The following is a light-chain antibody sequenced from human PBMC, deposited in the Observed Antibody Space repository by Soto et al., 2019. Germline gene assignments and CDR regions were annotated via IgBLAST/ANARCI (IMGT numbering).Light chain of an antibody. CDR2: EVS. V-gene: IGLV2-14*01. CDR1: SSDVGGYNY. J-gene: IGLJ3*02. Sequence: QSALTQPASVSGSPGQSITISCTGTSSDVGGYNYVSWYQQHPGKAPKLMIYEVSNRPSGVSNRFSGSQSGNTASLTISGLPAEDEADYYCSSYTSSSTPWVFGGGTKLTVL. CDR3: SSYTSSSTPWV.